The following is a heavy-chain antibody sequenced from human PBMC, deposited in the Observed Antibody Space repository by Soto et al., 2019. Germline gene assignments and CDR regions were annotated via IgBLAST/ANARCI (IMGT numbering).Heavy chain of an antibody. CDR1: GFAFSTKW. CDR2: INIDGTTT. D-gene: IGHD1-26*01. J-gene: IGHJ5*02. V-gene: IGHV3-74*01. CDR3: ARIPYSDTDPCP. Sequence: EVQLVESGGGLVQPGGSLRLSCAASGFAFSTKWMHWVRQGPGKVLVWVSRINIDGTTTNYADSVKGRFTISRDNAKNMLYLQMDSLRAEDTAVYYCARIPYSDTDPCPWGQGTLVTVSS.